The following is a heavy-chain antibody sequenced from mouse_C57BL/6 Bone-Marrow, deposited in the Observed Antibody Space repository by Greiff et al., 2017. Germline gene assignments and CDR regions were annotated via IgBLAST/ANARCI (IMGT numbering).Heavy chain of an antibody. V-gene: IGHV1-26*01. CDR2: INPNNGGT. CDR1: GYTFTDYY. Sequence: EVQLQQSGPELVKPGASVKISCKASGYTFTDYYMNWVKQSHGKSLEWIGDINPNNGGTSYNQKFKGKATLTVDKSSSTAYMELRSLTSEDSAVXYCAPGEDYFDYWGQGTTLTVSS. J-gene: IGHJ2*01. CDR3: APGEDYFDY.